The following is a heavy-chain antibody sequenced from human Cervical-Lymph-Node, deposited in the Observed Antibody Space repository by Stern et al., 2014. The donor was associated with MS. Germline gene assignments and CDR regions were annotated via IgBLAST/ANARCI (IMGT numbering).Heavy chain of an antibody. CDR2: IWYDGSNK. V-gene: IGHV3-33*01. Sequence: LVESGGGVVQPGRSLRLSCAASGFTFSSYGMHWVRQAPGKGLEWGGVIWYDGSNKYYADSVKGRFTISRDNSKNTLYLQMNSLRAEDTAVYYCARDRGWERDAFDIWGQGTMVTVSS. D-gene: IGHD1-26*01. CDR3: ARDRGWERDAFDI. J-gene: IGHJ3*02. CDR1: GFTFSSYG.